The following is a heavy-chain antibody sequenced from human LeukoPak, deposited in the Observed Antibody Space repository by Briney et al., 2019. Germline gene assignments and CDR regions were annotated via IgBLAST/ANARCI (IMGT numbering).Heavy chain of an antibody. CDR1: GFTFSSYA. Sequence: PGGSLRLSCAASGFTFSSYAMSWVRQAPGKVLEWVSAISGSGGSTYYADSVKGRFTISRDNSKNTLSLKMNSLRAEDTAVYYCAKSKGYCSSTSCYYWFDPWGQGTLVTVSS. CDR3: AKSKGYCSSTSCYYWFDP. V-gene: IGHV3-23*01. D-gene: IGHD2-2*01. CDR2: ISGSGGST. J-gene: IGHJ5*02.